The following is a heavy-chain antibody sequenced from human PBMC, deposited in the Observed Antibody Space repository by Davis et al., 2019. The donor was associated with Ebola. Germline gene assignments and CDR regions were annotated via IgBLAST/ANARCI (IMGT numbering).Heavy chain of an antibody. V-gene: IGHV1-24*01. Sequence: ASVKVSCKVSGYTLTELSMHWVRQAPGKGLEWMGGFDPEDGETIYAQKFQGRVTMTTDTSTSTAYMELRSLRSDDTAVYYCARDLQNWGSAGYWGQGTLVTVSS. CDR3: ARDLQNWGSAGY. CDR2: FDPEDGET. D-gene: IGHD7-27*01. CDR1: GYTLTELS. J-gene: IGHJ4*02.